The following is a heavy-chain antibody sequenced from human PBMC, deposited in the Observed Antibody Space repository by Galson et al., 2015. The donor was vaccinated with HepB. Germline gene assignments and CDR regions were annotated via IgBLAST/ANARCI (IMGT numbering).Heavy chain of an antibody. D-gene: IGHD6-13*01. CDR2: ITPNSGAA. Sequence: SVKVSCKASGGTFSSYAISWVRQAPGQGLEWMGGITPNSGAANYAQKFQGRVTITADESTSTAYMELTSLRSEDTAVYYCASGYSSPGGYWGQGTLVTVSS. V-gene: IGHV1-69*13. CDR3: ASGYSSPGGY. CDR1: GGTFSSYA. J-gene: IGHJ4*02.